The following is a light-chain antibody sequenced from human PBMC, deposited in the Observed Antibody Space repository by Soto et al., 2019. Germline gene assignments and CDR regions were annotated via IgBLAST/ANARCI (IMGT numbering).Light chain of an antibody. V-gene: IGKV3-11*01. CDR1: QSVSSY. CDR3: QQRYNWPIT. CDR2: ADS. Sequence: EIVMTQSPATLSRAPGEIAALSCRASQSVSSYLAWYQQKPGQAPRLLIYADSNRATGIPARFSGSGSGTDFTLTISSLEPEDFSVYYCQQRYNWPITFGQGTRLENK. J-gene: IGKJ5*01.